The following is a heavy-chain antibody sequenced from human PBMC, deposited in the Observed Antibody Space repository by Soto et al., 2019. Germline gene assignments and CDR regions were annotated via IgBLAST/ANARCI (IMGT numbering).Heavy chain of an antibody. J-gene: IGHJ4*02. D-gene: IGHD6-6*01. CDR1: GGTFSSYA. CDR2: IIPIFGTA. CDR3: ARGVEYSSSWLDY. V-gene: IGHV1-69*13. Sequence: GASVKVSCKASGGTFSSYAISWVRQAPGQGLEWMGGIIPIFGTANYAQKFQGRVTITADESTRTAYMELSSLRSEDTAVYYCARGVEYSSSWLDYWGQGTLVTVSS.